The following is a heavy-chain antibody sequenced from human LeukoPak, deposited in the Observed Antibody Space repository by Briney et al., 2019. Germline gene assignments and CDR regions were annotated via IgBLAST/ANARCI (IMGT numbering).Heavy chain of an antibody. CDR1: GYTFTGYY. V-gene: IGHV1-2*06. D-gene: IGHD3-10*02. J-gene: IGHJ6*03. CDR2: ISPNSGGT. CDR3: ARDCSGRSQPLVSYYYMDV. Sequence: ASVKVSCKASGYTFTGYYMHWVRQAPGQGPEWMGRISPNSGGTNYAQKFQGRVTMTRDTSISTAYMELSRLRSDDTAVYYCARDCSGRSQPLVSYYYMDVWGKGTTVTISS.